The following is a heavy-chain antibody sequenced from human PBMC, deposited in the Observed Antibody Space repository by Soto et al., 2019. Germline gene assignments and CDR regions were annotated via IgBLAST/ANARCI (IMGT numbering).Heavy chain of an antibody. CDR1: GGSLNNYN. D-gene: IGHD2-2*01. J-gene: IGHJ3*01. CDR2: IYSSGKT. Sequence: QVQLQESGPGLVRPSETLSRTCTVSGGSLNNYNWNWIRQSAGTGLAWIGRIYSSGKTYYNPSLKSRVTLSLDMLNNQISLKVTSVTAADTARYYCARERTYQMFGDDALDFWGLGTMVTVSS. CDR3: ARERTYQMFGDDALDF. V-gene: IGHV4-4*07.